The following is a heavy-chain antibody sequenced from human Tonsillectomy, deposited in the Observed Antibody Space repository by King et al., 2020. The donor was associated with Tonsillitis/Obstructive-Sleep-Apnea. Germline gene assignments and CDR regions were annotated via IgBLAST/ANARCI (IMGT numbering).Heavy chain of an antibody. D-gene: IGHD1-1*01. V-gene: IGHV3-30*01. Sequence: VQLVESGGGVVQPGRSLRLSCSASGFTFSSYAMHWVRQAPGKGLEWVAVRSYDGSNKYYADSVKGRFTISSDNSKNTLYLQMNSLRAEDTAVYYCARERTGTTDLDAFDIWGQGTMVTVSS. CDR1: GFTFSSYA. CDR2: RSYDGSNK. J-gene: IGHJ3*02. CDR3: ARERTGTTDLDAFDI.